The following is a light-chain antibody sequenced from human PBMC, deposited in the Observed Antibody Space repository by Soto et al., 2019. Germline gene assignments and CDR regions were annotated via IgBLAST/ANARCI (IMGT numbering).Light chain of an antibody. CDR2: DVT. CDR1: TSDIGGYKY. Sequence: QSALTQPPSVSGSPGQSVTISCTGTTSDIGGYKYVSWYQQLPGKAPKLMIFDVTKRPSGVPDRFSGSNSGNTASLPISGLQAEDEAIYYCCSYARTTHVFGTGTKVTVL. J-gene: IGLJ1*01. V-gene: IGLV2-11*01. CDR3: CSYARTTHV.